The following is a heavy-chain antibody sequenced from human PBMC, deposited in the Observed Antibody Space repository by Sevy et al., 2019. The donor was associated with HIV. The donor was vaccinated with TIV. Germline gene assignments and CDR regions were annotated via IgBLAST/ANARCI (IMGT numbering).Heavy chain of an antibody. V-gene: IGHV3-30*02. D-gene: IGHD3-9*01. J-gene: IGHJ4*02. Sequence: GGSLRLSXAASGFTXXSYXMHWVRQAPGKGREWVAFIWFDXXDKYYADSVKGRFAISRDNSKNTLYLQMNTLRIEDTAVYYCXSXILTGSXYWGQXTLVTVSS. CDR3: XSXILTGSXY. CDR1: GFTXXSYX. CDR2: IWFDXXDK.